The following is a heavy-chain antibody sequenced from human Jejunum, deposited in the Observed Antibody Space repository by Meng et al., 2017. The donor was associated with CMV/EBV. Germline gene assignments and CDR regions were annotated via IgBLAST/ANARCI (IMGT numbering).Heavy chain of an antibody. D-gene: IGHD1-1*01. CDR1: SLTASRGD. Sequence: SLTASRGDLSRNRQSTGKELEWLAFICWDDDKRYNPYLKNRLTITKDAPKNQVVLTMTNMDPADTGTYHCVHRKDCGSNWNGGSADFWGQGALVTVSS. CDR2: ICWDDDK. J-gene: IGHJ4*02. V-gene: IGHV2-5*02. CDR3: VHRKDCGSNWNGGSADF.